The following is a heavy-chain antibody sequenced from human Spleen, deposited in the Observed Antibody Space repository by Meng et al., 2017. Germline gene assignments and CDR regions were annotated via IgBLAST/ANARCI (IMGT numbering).Heavy chain of an antibody. CDR2: IYPGDSDT. CDR3: ARRYNSGYSHYFDN. D-gene: IGHD3-22*01. V-gene: IGHV5-51*01. Sequence: GESLKISCKGSGYSFPGYWIGWVRQMPGKGLEWMGLIYPGDSDTRYSPSFQGQVTISADKSISTAYLQWSSLKASDTAMYYCARRYNSGYSHYFDNWGQGTLVTVSS. J-gene: IGHJ4*02. CDR1: GYSFPGYW.